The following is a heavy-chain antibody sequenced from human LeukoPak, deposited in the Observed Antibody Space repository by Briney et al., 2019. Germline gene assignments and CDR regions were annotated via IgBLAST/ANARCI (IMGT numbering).Heavy chain of an antibody. CDR2: VSAYNGNT. V-gene: IGHV1-18*04. CDR3: ARVAIGVVVAATSGSIDY. CDR1: GYTFTSYG. D-gene: IGHD2-15*01. Sequence: RASVTVSCMASGYTFTSYGISWVRQAPGQGLELMGWVSAYNGNTNYAQKLQGRVTMTTDTSTSTAYMELRSLRSDDTAVYYCARVAIGVVVAATSGSIDYWGQGTLVTVSS. J-gene: IGHJ4*02.